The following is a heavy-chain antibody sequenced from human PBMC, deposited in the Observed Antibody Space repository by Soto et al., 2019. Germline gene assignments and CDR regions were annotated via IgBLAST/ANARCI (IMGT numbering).Heavy chain of an antibody. Sequence: SETLSLTCTVSGGSISSGDYYWSWIRQPPEKGLEWIGYIYYSGSTYYNPSLKSRVTISVDTSKNQFSLKLSSVTAADTAVYYCASQSITMVRKQKVYYYYGMDVWGQGTTVTVSS. V-gene: IGHV4-30-4*01. CDR2: IYYSGST. J-gene: IGHJ6*02. CDR1: GGSISSGDYY. CDR3: ASQSITMVRKQKVYYYYGMDV. D-gene: IGHD3-10*01.